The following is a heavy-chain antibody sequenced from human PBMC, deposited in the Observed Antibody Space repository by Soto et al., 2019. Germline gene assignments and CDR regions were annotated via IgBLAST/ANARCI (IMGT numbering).Heavy chain of an antibody. D-gene: IGHD6-13*01. Sequence: QLQLQESGPGLVKPSETLSLTCTVSGGSISSSSYYWGWIRQPPGKGLEWIGSIYYSGSTYYNPSLKRRVTKSVDTSQNPFSLKLSFGTAADTGVYYWGRHSIAAAGFDFWGQGTLVTVPP. CDR2: IYYSGST. CDR1: GGSISSSSYY. CDR3: GRHSIAAAGFDF. J-gene: IGHJ4*02. V-gene: IGHV4-39*01.